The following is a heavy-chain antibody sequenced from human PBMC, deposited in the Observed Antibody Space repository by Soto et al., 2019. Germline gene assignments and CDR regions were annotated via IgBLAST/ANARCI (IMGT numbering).Heavy chain of an antibody. D-gene: IGHD2-2*01. CDR2: IIPIFGTA. CDR3: ASYIVSGISTPMGDKYYYGMHV. J-gene: IGHJ6*02. Sequence: SVKVSCKASGGTFSSYAISCVRQLPGQGLEWMGGIIPIFGTAKYAQKFQGRVTITADESTSTAXTELSSLRSEDTAVYYCASYIVSGISTPMGDKYYYGMHVWG. CDR1: GGTFSSYA. V-gene: IGHV1-69*13.